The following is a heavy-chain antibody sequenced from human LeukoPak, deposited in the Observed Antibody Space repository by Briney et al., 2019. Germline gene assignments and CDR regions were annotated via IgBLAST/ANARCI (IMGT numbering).Heavy chain of an antibody. Sequence: KPSESLGLTRIVSVGSISSYYWSCIRQPPGKGREWVVDIYFNWTTTYNPSLTSRVPISVDTTNNQCSLSLTSVTAAHTAVYFRSRRPGEYYYYMDVWGKGTPVTISS. V-gene: IGHV4-59*01. CDR1: VGSISSYY. CDR3: SRRPGEYYYYMDV. CDR2: IYFNWTT. D-gene: IGHD1-14*01. J-gene: IGHJ6*03.